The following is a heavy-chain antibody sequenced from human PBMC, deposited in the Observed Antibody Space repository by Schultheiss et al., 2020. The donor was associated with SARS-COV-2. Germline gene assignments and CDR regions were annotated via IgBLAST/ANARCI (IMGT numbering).Heavy chain of an antibody. CDR1: GFTFSSYA. Sequence: ESLKISCAASGFTFSSYAMSWVRQAPGKGLEWVASIYHSGSTYYNPSLKSRVTIAVDTSKNQFSLQLNSVTPEDTAVYYCARSGGDYVWGTEFDPWGQGTLVTVSS. D-gene: IGHD3-16*01. CDR3: ARSGGDYVWGTEFDP. V-gene: IGHV4-38-2*01. CDR2: IYHSGST. J-gene: IGHJ5*02.